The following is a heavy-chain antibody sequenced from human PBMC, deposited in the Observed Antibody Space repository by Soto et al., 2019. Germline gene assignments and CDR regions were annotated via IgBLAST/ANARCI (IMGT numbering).Heavy chain of an antibody. J-gene: IGHJ4*02. CDR3: VKGAWLDY. CDR2: IRGVAGST. CDR1: GFTFSTFD. V-gene: IGHV3-23*01. Sequence: PGGSLRLSCAASGFTFSTFDMTWVRQAPGKGLEWVSLIRGVAGSTHYADSVKGRFTISKDNSKNMLYLEMNSLRGDDTAVYFCVKGAWLDYWGQGNVVTSPQ.